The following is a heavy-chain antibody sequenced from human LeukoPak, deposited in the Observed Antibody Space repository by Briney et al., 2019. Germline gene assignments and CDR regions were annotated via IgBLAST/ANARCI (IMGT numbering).Heavy chain of an antibody. CDR3: ARPLGGGDDAFDI. J-gene: IGHJ3*02. CDR1: GYTFTSYD. V-gene: IGHV1-18*01. Sequence: ASVKVSCKASGYTFTSYDINWVRQATGQGLEWMGWISAYNGNTNYAQKLQGRVTMTTDTSTSTAYMELRSLRSDDTAVYYCARPLGGGDDAFDIWDQGTMVTVSS. D-gene: IGHD3-10*01. CDR2: ISAYNGNT.